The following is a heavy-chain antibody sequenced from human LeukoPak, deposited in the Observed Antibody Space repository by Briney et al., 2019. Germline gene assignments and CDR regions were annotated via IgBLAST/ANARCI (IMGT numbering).Heavy chain of an antibody. CDR2: IYYRGST. V-gene: IGHV4-39*01. J-gene: IGHJ3*02. CDR1: GGSISSSSYY. Sequence: TSEPLSLTCTVSGGSISSSSYYWGWIRQPPGKGLEWIGNIYYRGSTYYNPSLKSRVTISVDTSKNQFSLKLNSVTAADTAVYYCARPPRDQLHRTPGPFDIWGQVTMVTVSS. D-gene: IGHD2-2*01. CDR3: ARPPRDQLHRTPGPFDI.